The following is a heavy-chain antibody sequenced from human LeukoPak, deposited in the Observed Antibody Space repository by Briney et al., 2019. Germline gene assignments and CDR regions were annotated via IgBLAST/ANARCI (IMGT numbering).Heavy chain of an antibody. CDR3: ANIYYDSTHPIYDI. CDR2: ISGSGGST. CDR1: GFSFSSYE. D-gene: IGHD3-22*01. J-gene: IGHJ3*02. V-gene: IGHV3-23*01. Sequence: PGGSLRLSCSASGFSFSSYEMNWVRQAPGKGLEWVSAISGSGGSTYYADSVKGRFTISRDNSKNTLYLQMNSLRAEDTAVYYCANIYYDSTHPIYDIWGQGTMVTVSS.